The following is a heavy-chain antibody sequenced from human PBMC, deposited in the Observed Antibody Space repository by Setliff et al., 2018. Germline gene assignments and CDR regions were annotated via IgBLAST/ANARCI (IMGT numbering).Heavy chain of an antibody. CDR2: ISGSAQTT. V-gene: IGHV3-23*01. J-gene: IGHJ6*02. Sequence: PGGSLRLSCSGSGFSFSDYAINWVRQAPGKGLEWVSMISGSAQTTYYADSVKGRFTISRDNSKNTVYLEMNSLRGEDTAVYYCTGNHYYDSSGYYYDSYYYGMDVWGQGTTVTVSS. CDR1: GFSFSDYA. CDR3: TGNHYYDSSGYYYDSYYYGMDV. D-gene: IGHD3-22*01.